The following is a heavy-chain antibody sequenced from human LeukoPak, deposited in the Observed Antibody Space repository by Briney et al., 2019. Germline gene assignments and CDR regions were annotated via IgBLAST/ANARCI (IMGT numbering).Heavy chain of an antibody. J-gene: IGHJ4*02. CDR2: IKRDGAET. D-gene: IGHD4-17*01. Sequence: GGSLRLSCAASELTLSNYCMTWVRQGPGKGLEWVATIKRDGAETYYVDSVRGRFTISRDNAENSLYLQMNSLRAEDTAVYYCARAEADYAPGYWGQGTLVTVSS. V-gene: IGHV3-7*01. CDR3: ARAEADYAPGY. CDR1: ELTLSNYC.